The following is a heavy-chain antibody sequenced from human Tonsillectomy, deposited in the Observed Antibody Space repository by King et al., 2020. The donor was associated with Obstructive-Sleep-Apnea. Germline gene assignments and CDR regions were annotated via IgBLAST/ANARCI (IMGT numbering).Heavy chain of an antibody. CDR3: ARDRITFGGVIAPPYYFDY. CDR1: GGSISSSSYY. CDR2: IYYSGST. D-gene: IGHD3-16*02. J-gene: IGHJ4*02. V-gene: IGHV4-39*07. Sequence: QLQESGPGLVKPSETLSLTCTVSGGSISSSSYYWGWIRQPPGKGLEWIGSIYYSGSTYYNPSLKSRVTLSVDTSKDQFSLKLSSVTAADTAVYYCARDRITFGGVIAPPYYFDYWGQGTLVTVSS.